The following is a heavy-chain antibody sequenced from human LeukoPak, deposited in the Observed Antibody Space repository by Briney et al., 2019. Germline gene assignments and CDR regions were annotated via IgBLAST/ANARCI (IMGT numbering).Heavy chain of an antibody. CDR2: IYYSGST. CDR3: ARYCSSTNCYKGGFDP. Sequence: PSETLSLTCTVSGGSISSGGYYWSWIRQHPRKGLEWIGYIYYSGSTYSNPSLKSRVTISVDTSKNQFSLNLSSVTAADTAVYYCARYCSSTNCYKGGFDPWGQGTLVTVSS. CDR1: GGSISSGGYY. D-gene: IGHD2-2*02. V-gene: IGHV4-31*03. J-gene: IGHJ5*02.